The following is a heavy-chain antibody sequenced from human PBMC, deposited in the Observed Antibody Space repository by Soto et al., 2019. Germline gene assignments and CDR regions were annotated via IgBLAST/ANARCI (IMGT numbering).Heavy chain of an antibody. CDR1: GFTFSSYA. CDR2: ISGSGGST. D-gene: IGHD1-26*01. Sequence: GVSLRLSCAASGFTFSSYAMSWVRQAPGKGLEWVSAISGSGGSTYYADSVKGRFTISRDNSKNTLYLQMNSLRAEDTAVYYCAKALWDGSYYYGMDVWGRGTTVTVSS. V-gene: IGHV3-23*01. J-gene: IGHJ6*02. CDR3: AKALWDGSYYYGMDV.